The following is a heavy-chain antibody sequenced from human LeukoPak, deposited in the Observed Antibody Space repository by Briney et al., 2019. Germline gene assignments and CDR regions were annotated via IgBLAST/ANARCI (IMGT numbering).Heavy chain of an antibody. CDR3: ARCLVGASPFDS. CDR1: GLSITSGYY. J-gene: IGHJ4*02. Sequence: SETLSLTCTVSGLSITSGYYWGWIRQPPGKGLEWIGSMYHSGSTYYNPSPKSRVTMSVDTSKNQFSLNLDSVTAADTAMYYCARCLVGASPFDSWGQGTLVTVSS. V-gene: IGHV4-38-2*02. D-gene: IGHD1-26*01. CDR2: MYHSGST.